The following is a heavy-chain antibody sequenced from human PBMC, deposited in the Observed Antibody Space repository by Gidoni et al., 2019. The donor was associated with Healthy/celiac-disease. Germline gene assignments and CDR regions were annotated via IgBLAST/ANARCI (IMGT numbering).Heavy chain of an antibody. V-gene: IGHV4-39*01. CDR1: GGSISSSSYY. Sequence: QLQLQESGPGLVKPSETLSLTCTVSGGSISSSSYYWGWIRQPPGKGLEWIGSIYYSGSTYYNPSLKSRVTISVDTSKNQFSLKLSSVTAADTAVYYCARRYYDYYYYYMDVWGKGTTVTVSS. J-gene: IGHJ6*03. CDR3: ARRYYDYYYYYMDV. CDR2: IYYSGST. D-gene: IGHD3-10*01.